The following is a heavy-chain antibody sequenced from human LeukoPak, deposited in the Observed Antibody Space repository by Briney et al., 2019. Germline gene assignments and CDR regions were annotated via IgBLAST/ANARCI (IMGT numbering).Heavy chain of an antibody. J-gene: IGHJ6*02. Sequence: SETLSLTCTVSGGSISSYYWSWIRQPPGKALEWIGYIYYSGSTNYNPSLKSRVTISLDTSKNRFSLKLSSVTAADTAVYYCARSYSSSDHYYYYGMDVWGQGTTVTVSS. CDR2: IYYSGST. D-gene: IGHD6-13*01. CDR1: GGSISSYY. CDR3: ARSYSSSDHYYYYGMDV. V-gene: IGHV4-59*08.